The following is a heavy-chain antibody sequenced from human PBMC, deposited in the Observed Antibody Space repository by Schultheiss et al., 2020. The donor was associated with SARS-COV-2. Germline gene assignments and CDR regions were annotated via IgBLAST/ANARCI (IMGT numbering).Heavy chain of an antibody. V-gene: IGHV3-23*01. J-gene: IGHJ4*02. CDR2: ISGSGGST. D-gene: IGHD4-11*01. CDR1: GFTVSSYA. CDR3: AAMTTVTTGDSRWDNRSGN. Sequence: GGSLRLSCAASGFTVSSYAMSWVRQAPGKGLEWVSAISGSGGSTYYADSVKGRFTISRDNSKNTLYLQMNSLRAEDTAVYYCAAMTTVTTGDSRWDNRSGNWGQGTLVTVSS.